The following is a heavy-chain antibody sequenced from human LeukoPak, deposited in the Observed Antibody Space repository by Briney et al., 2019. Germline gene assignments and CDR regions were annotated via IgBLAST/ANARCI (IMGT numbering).Heavy chain of an antibody. D-gene: IGHD2-15*01. J-gene: IGHJ4*02. CDR3: ASEVGYCSGGSCYSDY. Sequence: GGSLRLSCAASGFTFSSYSMNWVRQAPGKGLEWVSSISSSSSYIYYADSVEGRFTISRDNAKNSLYLQMNSLRAEDTAVYYCASEVGYCSGGSCYSDYWGQGTLVTVSS. CDR2: ISSSSSYI. V-gene: IGHV3-21*01. CDR1: GFTFSSYS.